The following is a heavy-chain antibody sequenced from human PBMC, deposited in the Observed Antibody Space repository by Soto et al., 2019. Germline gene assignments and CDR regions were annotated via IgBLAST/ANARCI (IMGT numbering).Heavy chain of an antibody. CDR2: IYPGDSDT. V-gene: IGHV5-51*01. D-gene: IGHD6-13*01. CDR3: ARQEQYGSSWPYYFDY. J-gene: IGHJ4*02. CDR1: GYSFTSYW. Sequence: PGESLKISCKGSGYSFTSYWIGWVRQMPGKGLEWMGIIYPGDSDTRYSPSFEGQVTMSADESISTAYVQWSSLKASDTAMYYCARQEQYGSSWPYYFDYWGQGTLVTVSS.